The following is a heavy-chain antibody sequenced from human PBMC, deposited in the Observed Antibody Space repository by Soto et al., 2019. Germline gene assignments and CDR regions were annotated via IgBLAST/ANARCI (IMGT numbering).Heavy chain of an antibody. D-gene: IGHD2-2*01. CDR1: GFTFSSYS. Sequence: EVQLVESGGGLVQPGGSLRLSCAASGFTFSSYSMNWVRQAPGKGLEWVSYISSSSSTIYYADSVKGRFTISRDNAKNSLYLQMNSLRAEDTAVYYCASVVVPAARAYYYYYMDVWGKGTTVTVSS. CDR2: ISSSSSTI. CDR3: ASVVVPAARAYYYYYMDV. J-gene: IGHJ6*03. V-gene: IGHV3-48*01.